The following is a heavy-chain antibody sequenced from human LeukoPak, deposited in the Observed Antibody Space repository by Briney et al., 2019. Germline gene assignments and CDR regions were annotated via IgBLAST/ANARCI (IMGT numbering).Heavy chain of an antibody. J-gene: IGHJ4*02. CDR1: GFTFSSYE. CDR2: ISSSGSTI. D-gene: IGHD6-13*01. Sequence: GGSLRLSCAASGFTFSSYEMNWVRQAPGKGLEWVSYISSSGSTIYYADSVKGRFTISRDNAKNSLYLQMNSLRAEDTAVYYCVRDMVLAAAGYFDYWGQGTLVTVSS. V-gene: IGHV3-48*03. CDR3: VRDMVLAAAGYFDY.